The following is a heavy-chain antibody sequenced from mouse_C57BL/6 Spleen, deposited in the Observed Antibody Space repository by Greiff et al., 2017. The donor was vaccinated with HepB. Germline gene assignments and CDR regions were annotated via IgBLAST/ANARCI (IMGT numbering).Heavy chain of an antibody. CDR1: GYTFTSYW. CDR3: ARAFDYGAY. D-gene: IGHD2-4*01. V-gene: IGHV1-50*01. J-gene: IGHJ3*01. Sequence: VQLQQPGAELVKPGASVKLSCKASGYTFTSYWMQWVKQRPGQGLEWIGEIDPSDSYTNYNQKFKGKATLTVDTSSSTAYMQLSSLTSEDSAVYYCARAFDYGAYWGQGTLVTVSA. CDR2: IDPSDSYT.